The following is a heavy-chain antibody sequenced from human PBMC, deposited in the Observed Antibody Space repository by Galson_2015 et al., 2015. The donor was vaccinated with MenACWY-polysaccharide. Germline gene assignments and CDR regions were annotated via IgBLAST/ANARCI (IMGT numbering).Heavy chain of an antibody. V-gene: IGHV3-33*01. J-gene: IGHJ3*02. CDR1: GISFSGSG. D-gene: IGHD6-13*01. CDR2: ILYDGTNK. CDR3: AREGSRIVFHAFDT. Sequence: SLRLSCAASGISFSGSGMHWVRQAPGKGLEWVAVILYDGTNKVYADSVKGRFTISRDNSRNTLYLEMNSLRAEDTAVYYCAREGSRIVFHAFDTWGQGTMVTVSS.